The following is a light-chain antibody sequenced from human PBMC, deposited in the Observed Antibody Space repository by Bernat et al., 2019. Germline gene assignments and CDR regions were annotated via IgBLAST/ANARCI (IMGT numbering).Light chain of an antibody. V-gene: IGKV3-20*01. CDR2: GAS. CDR1: QSVSTGY. Sequence: EIVLTQSPGTLSLSPGERATLSCRASQSVSTGYLAWYQQKPGQPPRLLIYGASSRATGIPDRFSASGSGTDFTFTISRLEREDFAVYYCQQYTTSPPEFTFGGGTKVEIK. CDR3: QQYTTSPPEFT. J-gene: IGKJ4*01.